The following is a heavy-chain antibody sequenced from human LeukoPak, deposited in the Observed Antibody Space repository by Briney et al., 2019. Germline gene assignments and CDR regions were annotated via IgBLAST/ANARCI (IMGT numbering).Heavy chain of an antibody. J-gene: IGHJ3*02. D-gene: IGHD1-1*01. CDR3: ARDINSVAFDM. CDR1: AFTFSSHT. CDR2: IGFSTTYI. Sequence: GGSLRLSCAGSAFTFSSHTINWVRQAPGRGLEWVSCIGFSTTYIHYADPVKGRFTVTRDNAKGSVSLQMNSLRAEDTAVYYCARDINSVAFDMWGQGTVVTVSS. V-gene: IGHV3-21*01.